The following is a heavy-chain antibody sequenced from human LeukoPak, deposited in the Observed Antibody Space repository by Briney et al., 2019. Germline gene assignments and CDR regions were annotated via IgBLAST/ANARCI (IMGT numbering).Heavy chain of an antibody. CDR3: ARDITYDFWSGYYGNDAFDI. CDR2: ISSSSYI. D-gene: IGHD3-3*01. J-gene: IGHJ3*02. CDR1: GFTFSSYS. Sequence: KTGGSLRLSCAASGFTFSSYSMNWVRQAPGKGLEWVSSISSSSYIYYADSVKGRFTISRDNAKNSLYLQMNSLRAEDTAVYYCARDITYDFWSGYYGNDAFDIWGQGTMVTVSS. V-gene: IGHV3-21*01.